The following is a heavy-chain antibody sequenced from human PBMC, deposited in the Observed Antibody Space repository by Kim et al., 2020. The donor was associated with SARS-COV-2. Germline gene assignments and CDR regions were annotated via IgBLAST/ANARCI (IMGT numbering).Heavy chain of an antibody. V-gene: IGHV3-30*04. J-gene: IGHJ4*02. D-gene: IGHD2-15*01. CDR1: GFTFSSYA. CDR2: ISYDGSNK. Sequence: GGSLRLSCAASGFTFSSYAMHWVRQAPGKGLEWVAVISYDGSNKYYADSVKGRFTISRDNSKNTLYLQMNSLRAEDTAVYYCAREGVIVVVVAALMVWGQGTLVTVSS. CDR3: AREGVIVVVVAALMV.